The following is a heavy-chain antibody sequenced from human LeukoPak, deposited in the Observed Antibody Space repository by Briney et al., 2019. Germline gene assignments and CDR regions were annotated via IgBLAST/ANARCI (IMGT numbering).Heavy chain of an antibody. CDR1: GFTFGDHY. J-gene: IGHJ4*02. CDR3: ATGRVGHSSGYHHFAY. CDR2: IRNKANSHTT. Sequence: PGGSLRLSCAASGFTFGDHYMDWVRQAPGKGLEWVGRIRNKANSHTTEYAASVKGRFTISRDDSKDSLYLQMNSLKTEDAAVYYCATGRVGHSSGYHHFAYWGQGTLVTVSS. V-gene: IGHV3-72*01. D-gene: IGHD3-22*01.